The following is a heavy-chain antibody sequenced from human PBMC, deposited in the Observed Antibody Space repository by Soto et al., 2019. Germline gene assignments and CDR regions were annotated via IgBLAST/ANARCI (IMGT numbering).Heavy chain of an antibody. CDR3: ASHDPGARFDP. CDR2: INPNNGAT. D-gene: IGHD1-1*01. CDR1: RYIFTAYF. J-gene: IGHJ5*02. V-gene: IGHV1-2*02. Sequence: QVQLVQXXXEVKKPGASVKVSCKAPRYIFTAYFMHWVRQAPGQGLEWMGWINPNNGATHYGLSFQGRVTMTRDTSISTAYMELSSLRSDDTAVYYCASHDPGARFDPWGQGTLVIVSS.